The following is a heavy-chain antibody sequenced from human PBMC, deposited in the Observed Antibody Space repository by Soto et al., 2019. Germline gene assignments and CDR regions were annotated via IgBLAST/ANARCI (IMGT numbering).Heavy chain of an antibody. CDR1: GYTFTHYG. Sequence: QVQLVQSGAEVKKPGASVKVSCKASGYTFTHYGITWVRQAPGQGLEWMGWINSFSGDTNYPQKLQGRLTMTTDTSTNTVYMELRNLRSDDTAVYYCARDLHSGGNCWYFDIWGRGTLVTVSS. J-gene: IGHJ2*01. D-gene: IGHD2-15*01. CDR3: ARDLHSGGNCWYFDI. CDR2: INSFSGDT. V-gene: IGHV1-18*01.